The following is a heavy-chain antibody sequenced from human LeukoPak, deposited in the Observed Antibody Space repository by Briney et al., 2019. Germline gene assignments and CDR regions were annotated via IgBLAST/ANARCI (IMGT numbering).Heavy chain of an antibody. CDR2: IYYSGST. CDR1: GGSISSYY. V-gene: IGHV4-59*01. CDR3: ARARYYDFWSGYRWFDP. J-gene: IGHJ5*02. D-gene: IGHD3-3*01. Sequence: PSETLSLTCTVSGGSISSYYWSWIRQPPGKGLEWIGYIYYSGSTNYNPSLKSRVTISVDTSKNQFSLRLSSVTAADTAVYYCARARYYDFWSGYRWFDPWGQGTLVTVSS.